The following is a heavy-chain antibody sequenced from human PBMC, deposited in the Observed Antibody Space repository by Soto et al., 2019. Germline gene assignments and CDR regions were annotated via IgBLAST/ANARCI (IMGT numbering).Heavy chain of an antibody. CDR3: ARPVSDTRDAFDI. Sequence: QLQLQESGPGLVKPSETLSLTCTVSGGSISSSSYYWGWIRQPPGKGLEWIGSIYYSGRTYYNPSLKSRVTMSVDTSKNQFSLKLRSVTAADTAVYYCARPVSDTRDAFDIWGQGTMVTVAS. CDR1: GGSISSSSYY. V-gene: IGHV4-39*01. CDR2: IYYSGRT. J-gene: IGHJ3*02. D-gene: IGHD2-2*01.